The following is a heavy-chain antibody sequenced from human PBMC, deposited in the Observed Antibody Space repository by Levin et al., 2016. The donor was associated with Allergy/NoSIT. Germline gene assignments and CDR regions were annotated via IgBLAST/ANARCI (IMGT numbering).Heavy chain of an antibody. CDR1: GFTFSSYG. CDR2: IWYDGSNK. CDR3: ARMPRYSSSWPHFDY. J-gene: IGHJ4*02. D-gene: IGHD6-13*01. Sequence: GSLRLSCAASGFTFSSYGMHWVRQAPGKGLEWVAVIWYDGSNKYYADSVKGRFTISRDNSKNTLYLQMNSLRAEDTAVYYCARMPRYSSSWPHFDYWGQGTLVTVSS. V-gene: IGHV3-33*01.